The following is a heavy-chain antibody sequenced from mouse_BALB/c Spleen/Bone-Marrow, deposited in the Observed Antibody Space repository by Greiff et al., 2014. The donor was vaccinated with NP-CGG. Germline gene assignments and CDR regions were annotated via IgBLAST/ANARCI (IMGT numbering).Heavy chain of an antibody. CDR1: GFSLTGYG. V-gene: IGHV2-6-7*01. CDR2: IWGDGST. J-gene: IGHJ4*01. CDR3: ARDSFLITRALDY. D-gene: IGHD2-4*01. Sequence: VKLLESGPGLVAPSQSLSITCTVSGFSLTGYGVSWVRQPPGKGLEWLGMIWGDGSTDYNSALKSRLSISKDNSKSQVFLKMNSLQTGDTARYYCARDSFLITRALDYWGQGTSVTVSS.